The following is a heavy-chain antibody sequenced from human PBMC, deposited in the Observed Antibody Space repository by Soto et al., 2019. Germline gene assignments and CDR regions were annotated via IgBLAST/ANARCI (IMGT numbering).Heavy chain of an antibody. CDR1: GGTFSSYT. V-gene: IGHV1-69*02. J-gene: IGHJ4*02. CDR2: IIPILGIA. CDR3: ACETGWEVLRNFDY. Sequence: QVQLVQSGAEVKKPGSSVKVSCKASGGTFSSYTISWVRQAPGQGLEWMGRIIPILGIANYAQKFQGRVTITADKSTSTAYMELSSLRSEDTAVDYCACETGWEVLRNFDYWGQGTLVTVSS. D-gene: IGHD1-26*01.